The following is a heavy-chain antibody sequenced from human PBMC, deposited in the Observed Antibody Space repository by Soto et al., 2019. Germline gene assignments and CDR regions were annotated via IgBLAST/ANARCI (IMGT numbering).Heavy chain of an antibody. D-gene: IGHD3-3*01. CDR1: GFTFSDYY. V-gene: IGHV3-11*01. J-gene: IGHJ6*02. CDR2: ISGSGTTI. Sequence: GQLVESGGGLVKPGGSLRLSCVASGFTFSDYYMSWIRQTPGKGLEWIAYISGSGTTISYADSVKGRFTISRDNAKNSLYLQTTSLRAEDTAVYYCARDRRRGDLSSGSYPVRPSVYYHGMDVLGQGTTVTVS. CDR3: ARDRRRGDLSSGSYPVRPSVYYHGMDV.